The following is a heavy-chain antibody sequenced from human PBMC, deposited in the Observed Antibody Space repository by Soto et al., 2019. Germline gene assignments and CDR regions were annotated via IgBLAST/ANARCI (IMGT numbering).Heavy chain of an antibody. V-gene: IGHV3-74*01. CDR2: ISDDGARI. J-gene: IGHJ4*02. CDR3: ARGQRPSSTGKGAL. D-gene: IGHD1-1*01. Sequence: PGGSLRLSCVASGFAFDQYWMHWVRQAAGKGLEWVSRISDDGARIDYADFVKGRFTIARDNAKNTLFLQMRSLRGEDTAVYYCARGQRPSSTGKGALWGRGALVTVSS. CDR1: GFAFDQYW.